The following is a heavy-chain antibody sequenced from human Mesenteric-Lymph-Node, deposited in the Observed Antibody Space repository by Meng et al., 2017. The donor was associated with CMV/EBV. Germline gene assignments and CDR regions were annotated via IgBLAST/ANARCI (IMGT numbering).Heavy chain of an antibody. Sequence: TFSDYYMSWIRQAPGKGLEWVSYISSSGSTIYYADSVKGRFTISRDNSKNTLYLQMNSLRAEDTAVYYCAKDPAVGWRSASPNYFEYWGLGILVTVSS. CDR1: TFSDYY. D-gene: IGHD1-26*01. CDR2: ISSSGSTI. CDR3: AKDPAVGWRSASPNYFEY. V-gene: IGHV3-11*04. J-gene: IGHJ4*02.